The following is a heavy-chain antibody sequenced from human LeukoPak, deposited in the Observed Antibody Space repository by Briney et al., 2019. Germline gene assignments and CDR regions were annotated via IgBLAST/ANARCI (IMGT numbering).Heavy chain of an antibody. Sequence: GGPLRLSCAASGFTFSGYGMHWVRQAPGKGLEWVAVISYDGSNKYYADSVKGRFTISRDNSKNTLYLQMNSLRAEDTAVYYCAKERLPAQWLPRDYFDYWGQGTLVTVSS. J-gene: IGHJ4*02. CDR2: ISYDGSNK. V-gene: IGHV3-30*18. CDR1: GFTFSGYG. D-gene: IGHD6-19*01. CDR3: AKERLPAQWLPRDYFDY.